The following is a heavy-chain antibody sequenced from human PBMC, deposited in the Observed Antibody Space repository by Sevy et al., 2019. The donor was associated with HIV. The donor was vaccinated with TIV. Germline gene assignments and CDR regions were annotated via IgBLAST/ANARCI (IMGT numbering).Heavy chain of an antibody. CDR3: ARGSTVSIFGVAPYYYYYYGMDV. CDR1: GGTFSSYA. V-gene: IGHV1-69*13. CDR2: IIPIFGTA. D-gene: IGHD3-3*01. Sequence: ASVKVSCKASGGTFSSYAISWVRQASGQGLEWMGGIIPIFGTANYAQKFQGRVTITADESTSTAYMELSSLRSEDTAVYYCARGSTVSIFGVAPYYYYYYGMDVWGQGTTVTVSS. J-gene: IGHJ6*02.